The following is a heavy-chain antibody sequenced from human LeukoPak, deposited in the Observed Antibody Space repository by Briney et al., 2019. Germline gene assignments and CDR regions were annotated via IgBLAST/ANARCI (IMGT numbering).Heavy chain of an antibody. CDR2: IFNNGDT. Sequence: PSETLSLTCTVSSASISDYYWSWVRQPPGKSLESIAGIFNNGDTKYNPSLKSRVSMSVDTSKNKMSLNLTSVTAADTAVYYCARMSYDIVTGYQPLDHWGQGTLVTVSS. CDR3: ARMSYDIVTGYQPLDH. V-gene: IGHV4-4*07. D-gene: IGHD3-9*01. CDR1: SASISDYY. J-gene: IGHJ4*02.